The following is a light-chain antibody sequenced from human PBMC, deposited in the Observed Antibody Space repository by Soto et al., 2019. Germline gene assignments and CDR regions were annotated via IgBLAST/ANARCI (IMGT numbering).Light chain of an antibody. Sequence: QSALTQPPSVSGSPGQSVTISCTGTSSDVGSYNRVSWYQQPPGTAPKLMIYEVSNRPSGVPDRFSGSKSGNTASLTISGLQAEDEADYYCSLYRSSSTFDVVFGGGTKLTVL. CDR1: SSDVGSYNR. V-gene: IGLV2-18*01. CDR3: SLYRSSSTFDVV. J-gene: IGLJ2*01. CDR2: EVS.